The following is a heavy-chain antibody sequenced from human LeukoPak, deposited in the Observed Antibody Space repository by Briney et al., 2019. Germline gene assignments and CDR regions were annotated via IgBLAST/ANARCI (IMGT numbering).Heavy chain of an antibody. D-gene: IGHD3-22*01. CDR3: AKRGVYYDSSGYDY. CDR2: ISHTGSTM. CDR1: GFRFSSYS. Sequence: GGSLRLSCAASGFRFSSYSMNWVRQAPGKGLEWVSYISHTGSTMSYADSVKGRFTISRDNSKNTLYLQMNSLRAEDTAVYYCAKRGVYYDSSGYDYWGQGTLVTVSS. J-gene: IGHJ4*02. V-gene: IGHV3-48*01.